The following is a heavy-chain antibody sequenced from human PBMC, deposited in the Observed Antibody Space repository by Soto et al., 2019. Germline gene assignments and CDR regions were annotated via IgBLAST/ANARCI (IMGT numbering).Heavy chain of an antibody. D-gene: IGHD3-16*01. V-gene: IGHV1-18*01. CDR2: ISGYNGHT. CDR1: GYTFTPYG. CDR3: AREGEMPYYYYGLDV. J-gene: IGHJ6*02. Sequence: QVQLVQSGAEVRKPGASVKVSCKASGYTFTPYGISWVRQAPGQGLEWMGWISGYNGHTKYAQKFQGRVTMTTDTSTSTVYMDLRSLRSDDTAVYYCAREGEMPYYYYGLDVWGQGTTVTVSS.